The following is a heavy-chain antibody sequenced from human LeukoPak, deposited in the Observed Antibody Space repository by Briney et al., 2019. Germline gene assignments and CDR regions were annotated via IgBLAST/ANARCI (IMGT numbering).Heavy chain of an antibody. CDR3: ARRRDGYNGEFGY. CDR2: IYYSGST. D-gene: IGHD5-24*01. J-gene: IGHJ4*02. CDR1: GGSISSYY. V-gene: IGHV4-59*08. Sequence: SETLSLTCTVSGGSISSYYWSWIRQPPGKGLEWIGYIYYSGSTNYNPSLKSRVTISVDTSKNQFSLKLSSVTAAGTAVYYCARRRDGYNGEFGYWGQGTLVTVSS.